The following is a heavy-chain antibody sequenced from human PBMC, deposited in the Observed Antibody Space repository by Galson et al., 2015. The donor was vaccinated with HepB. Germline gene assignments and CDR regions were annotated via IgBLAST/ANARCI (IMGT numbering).Heavy chain of an antibody. Sequence: SLRLSCAASGFTFRSYWMSWVRQAPGKGLEWVANIKQDGGEKYYMDSAKGRFTISRDNTKNSLDLQMNSLRAEDTAVYYCARGSGWFDYWGQGALVTVSS. J-gene: IGHJ4*02. CDR3: ARGSGWFDY. D-gene: IGHD6-19*01. CDR2: IKQDGGEK. V-gene: IGHV3-7*03. CDR1: GFTFRSYW.